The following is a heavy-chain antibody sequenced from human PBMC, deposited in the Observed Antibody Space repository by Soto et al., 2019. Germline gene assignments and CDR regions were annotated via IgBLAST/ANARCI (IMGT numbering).Heavy chain of an antibody. Sequence: DVQLLESGGGLVQPGGSLRLSCAASEFPLRSYAMSWVRQAPGKGLEWVSAISASGDGTYYADSVKGRFTISRDNSENTLYLQMNSLRADDTAVYYCAKDYPEIVAAGNYWGQGTLVTVSS. D-gene: IGHD6-13*01. CDR3: AKDYPEIVAAGNY. V-gene: IGHV3-23*01. CDR1: EFPLRSYA. CDR2: ISASGDGT. J-gene: IGHJ4*02.